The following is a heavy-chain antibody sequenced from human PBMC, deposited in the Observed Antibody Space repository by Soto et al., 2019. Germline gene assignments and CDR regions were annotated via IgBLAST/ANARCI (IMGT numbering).Heavy chain of an antibody. J-gene: IGHJ4*02. V-gene: IGHV4-39*01. Sequence: PSETLSLTCTVSGGSISSSSYYWGWIRQPPGKGLEWIGSIYYSGSTYYNPSLKSRVTISVDTSKNQFSLKLSSVTAADTAVYYCARHKGHSGSYVFPPTIFDYWGQGTLVTVSS. CDR1: GGSISSSSYY. CDR2: IYYSGST. D-gene: IGHD3-10*01. CDR3: ARHKGHSGSYVFPPTIFDY.